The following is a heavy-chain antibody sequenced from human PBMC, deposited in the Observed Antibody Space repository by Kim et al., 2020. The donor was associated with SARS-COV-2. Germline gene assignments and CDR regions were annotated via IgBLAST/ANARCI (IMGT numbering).Heavy chain of an antibody. Sequence: GGSLRLSCAASGFTFSDYYMSWIRQAPGKGLEWVSYISSSSSYTNYADSVKGRFTISRDNAKNSLYLQMNSLRAEDTAVYYCASQKLMVGGYYYYGMDVWGQGTTVTVSS. J-gene: IGHJ6*02. CDR2: ISSSSSYT. CDR3: ASQKLMVGGYYYYGMDV. CDR1: GFTFSDYY. V-gene: IGHV3-11*06. D-gene: IGHD3-10*02.